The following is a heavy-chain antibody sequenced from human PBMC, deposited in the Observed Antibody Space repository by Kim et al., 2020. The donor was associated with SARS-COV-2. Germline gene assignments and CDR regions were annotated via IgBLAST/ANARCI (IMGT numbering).Heavy chain of an antibody. D-gene: IGHD1-1*01. Sequence: SVKVSCKASGGTFISYAISWVRQAPGQGLEWMGGIIPIFGTANYAQKFQGRVTITADESTSTAYMELSSLRSEDTAVYYCARAGVSWNDPFDYWGQGTLVTVSS. J-gene: IGHJ4*02. CDR1: GGTFISYA. CDR3: ARAGVSWNDPFDY. V-gene: IGHV1-69*13. CDR2: IIPIFGTA.